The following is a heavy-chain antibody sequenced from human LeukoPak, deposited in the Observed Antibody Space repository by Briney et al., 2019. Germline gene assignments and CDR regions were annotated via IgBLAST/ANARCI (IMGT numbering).Heavy chain of an antibody. CDR2: ISGSGGST. Sequence: PGGSLRLSCAASGFTFSSYAMSWVHQAPGKGLEWVSAISGSGGSTYYADSVKGRFTISRDNSKNTLYLQMNSLRAEDTAVYYCAKELWFGENTNWFDPWGQGTLVTVSS. D-gene: IGHD3-10*01. CDR3: AKELWFGENTNWFDP. J-gene: IGHJ5*02. CDR1: GFTFSSYA. V-gene: IGHV3-23*01.